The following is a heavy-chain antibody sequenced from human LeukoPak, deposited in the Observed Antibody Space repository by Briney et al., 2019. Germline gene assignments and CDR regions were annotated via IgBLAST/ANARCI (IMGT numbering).Heavy chain of an antibody. V-gene: IGHV1-69*13. CDR3: ARSRVYCGGDCYRTFDY. CDR1: GGTFSSYA. CDR2: IIPIFGTA. J-gene: IGHJ4*02. D-gene: IGHD2-21*01. Sequence: SVKVSCKASGGTFSSYAISWVRQAPGQGLEWMGGIIPIFGTANYAQEFQGRVTITADESTSTAYMELSSLRSEDTAVYYCARSRVYCGGDCYRTFDYWGQGTLVTVSS.